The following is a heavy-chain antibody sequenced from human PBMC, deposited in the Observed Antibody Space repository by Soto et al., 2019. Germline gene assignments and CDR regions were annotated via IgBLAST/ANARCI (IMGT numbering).Heavy chain of an antibody. CDR1: GFMFSSYG. CDR3: ARDFRMSVAGRGFDV. Sequence: GGSLRLSCAASGFMFSSYGMHWVRLAPGKGLEWVTMIFYDGSNAHYIESVKGRFTISRDNAKNTVFLQMNSLRTEDTAVYYCARDFRMSVAGRGFDVWGQGTMVTVSS. CDR2: IFYDGSNA. J-gene: IGHJ3*01. V-gene: IGHV3-30*12. D-gene: IGHD6-19*01.